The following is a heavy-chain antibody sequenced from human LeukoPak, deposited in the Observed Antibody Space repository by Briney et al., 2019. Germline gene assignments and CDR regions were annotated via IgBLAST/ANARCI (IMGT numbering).Heavy chain of an antibody. CDR1: GFTVSSNY. CDR3: ARDMATAPLDY. V-gene: IGHV4-30-4*01. J-gene: IGHJ4*02. CDR2: IYYSGST. D-gene: IGHD5-12*01. Sequence: LRLSCAASGFTVSSNYMNWVRQPPGKGLEWIGYIYYSGSTYYNPSLKSRVTISADTSKNQFSLKLSSVTAADTAVYYCARDMATAPLDYWGQGTLVAVSS.